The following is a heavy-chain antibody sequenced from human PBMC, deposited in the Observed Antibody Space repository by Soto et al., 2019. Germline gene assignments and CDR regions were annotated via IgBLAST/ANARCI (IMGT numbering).Heavy chain of an antibody. J-gene: IGHJ3*01. CDR2: ISSSGSTI. CDR3: AKRDRFGSGSYFNRGNAFNG. Sequence: PGGSLRLSCAASGFTFSDYYMSWIRQAPGKGLEWVSYISSSGSTIYYADSVKGRFTISRNNAKNTLYLQMNSLRAEDTAVYYCAKRDRFGSGSYFNRGNAFNGWGQRTRVTVSS. V-gene: IGHV3-11*01. CDR1: GFTFSDYY. D-gene: IGHD3-10*01.